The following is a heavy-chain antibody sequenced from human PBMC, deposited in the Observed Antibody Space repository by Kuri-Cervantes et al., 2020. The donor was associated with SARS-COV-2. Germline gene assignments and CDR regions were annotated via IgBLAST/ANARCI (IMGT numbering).Heavy chain of an antibody. Sequence: GGSLRLSCAASGSTFSSYEMNWVRQAPGKGLEWVSYISSSGSTIYYADSVKGRFTISRDNAKNSLYLQMNSLRAEDTAVYYCARRMGDAFDIWGQGTMVTVSS. CDR3: ARRMGDAFDI. CDR2: ISSSGSTI. V-gene: IGHV3-48*03. D-gene: IGHD3-16*01. J-gene: IGHJ3*02. CDR1: GSTFSSYE.